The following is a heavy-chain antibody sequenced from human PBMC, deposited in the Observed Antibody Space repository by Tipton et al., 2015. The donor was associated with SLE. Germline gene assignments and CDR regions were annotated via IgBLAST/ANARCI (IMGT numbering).Heavy chain of an antibody. Sequence: GWIRQPPGKGLEWMGIIYAGDSEARYSPSFQGQVTMSVDKSINTAYLQWSSLKASDAAIYYCATQTGTPSFFAYWGQGTLVTVSS. CDR2: IYAGDSEA. V-gene: IGHV5-51*01. J-gene: IGHJ4*02. CDR3: ATQTGTPSFFAY. D-gene: IGHD1/OR15-1a*01.